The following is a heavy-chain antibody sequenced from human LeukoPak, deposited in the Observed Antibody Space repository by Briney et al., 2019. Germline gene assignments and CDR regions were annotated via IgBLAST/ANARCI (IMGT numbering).Heavy chain of an antibody. J-gene: IGHJ6*03. V-gene: IGHV4-34*01. D-gene: IGHD2-15*01. CDR2: INHSGST. CDR3: ARGICSGGSCSYYYYYYMDV. CDR1: GGSINAYY. Sequence: SETLSLTCTVSGGSINAYYWSWIRQPPGKGLEWIGEINHSGSTNYNPSLKSRVTISVDTSKNQFSLKLSSVTAADTAVYYCARGICSGGSCSYYYYYYMDVWGKGTTVTVSS.